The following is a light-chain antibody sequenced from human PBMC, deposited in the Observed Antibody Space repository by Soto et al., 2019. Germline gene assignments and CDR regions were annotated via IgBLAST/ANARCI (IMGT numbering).Light chain of an antibody. J-gene: IGLJ1*01. CDR3: CSYAGTYTFYV. V-gene: IGLV2-11*01. CDR1: SSDVGGYDY. CDR2: NVT. Sequence: QSVLTQPRSVSGSPGQSVTISCTGTSSDVGGYDYVSWYQQHPGKAPKLMIYNVTKRPSGVPDRFSGSRSGNTASLTISELQAEDDADYYCCSYAGTYTFYVFGTG.